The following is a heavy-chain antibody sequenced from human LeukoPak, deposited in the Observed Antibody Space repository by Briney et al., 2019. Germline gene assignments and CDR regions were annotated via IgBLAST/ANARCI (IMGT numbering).Heavy chain of an antibody. CDR1: GGSISSYY. CDR2: IYYSGST. CDR3: ARQRAYCSSASCYVAAFDI. V-gene: IGHV4-59*08. D-gene: IGHD2-2*01. J-gene: IGHJ3*02. Sequence: PSETLSLTCTVSGGSISSYYWSWIRQPPGKGLEWIGYIYYSGSTNYNPSLKSRVTISVDTSKNQFSLKPSSVTAADTAVYYCARQRAYCSSASCYVAAFDIWGQGTMVTVSS.